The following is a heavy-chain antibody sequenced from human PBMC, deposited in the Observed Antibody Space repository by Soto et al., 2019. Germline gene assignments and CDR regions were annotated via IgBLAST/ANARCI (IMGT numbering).Heavy chain of an antibody. CDR2: IYYSGST. D-gene: IGHD3-16*01. CDR1: GGSVSSTNW. V-gene: IGHV4-4*02. Sequence: SETLSLTCAVSGGSVSSTNWWSWVRQSPGKGLEWIGDIYYSGSTNYNPSLRGRVTISVDTSKNTLYLQMNDLRADDTALYYCAKAYASATGHALDVWGHGTMVTVSS. J-gene: IGHJ3*01. CDR3: AKAYASATGHALDV.